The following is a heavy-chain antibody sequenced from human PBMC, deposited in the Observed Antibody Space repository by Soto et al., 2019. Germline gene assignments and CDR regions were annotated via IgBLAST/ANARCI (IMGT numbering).Heavy chain of an antibody. CDR3: ARGFYGDYYFDY. D-gene: IGHD4-17*01. V-gene: IGHV1-2*02. CDR1: GYTFTGYY. Sequence: ASVKVSCKASGYTFTGYYMHWVRQAPGQGLEWMGWINPNIGVTNYAQKFQGRVTMTRDTSTSTAYMELSSLRSEDTAVYYCARGFYGDYYFDYWGHGTLVTV. J-gene: IGHJ4*01. CDR2: INPNIGVT.